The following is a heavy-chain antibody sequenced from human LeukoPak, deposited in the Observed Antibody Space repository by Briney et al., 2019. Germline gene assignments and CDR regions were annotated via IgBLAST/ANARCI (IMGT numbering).Heavy chain of an antibody. V-gene: IGHV4-39*01. J-gene: IGHJ3*01. D-gene: IGHD2-15*01. CDR3: ARQLAAGNDGFDV. CDR1: GVSIYSSTYY. Sequence: SETLSLTCSVSGVSIYSSTYYWAWIRQPPGKGLEFIGSIYYNEDTFHNPSLKSRLTISVDTSANLFPLRLTSVTAADTATYYCARQLAAGNDGFDVWGPGTVVTVSS. CDR2: IYYNEDT.